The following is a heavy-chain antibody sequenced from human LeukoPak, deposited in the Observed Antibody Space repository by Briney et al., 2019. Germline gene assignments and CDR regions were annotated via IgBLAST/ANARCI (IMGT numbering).Heavy chain of an antibody. Sequence: GGSLRLSCAASGFTFSSYSMNWVRQAPGKGLEWVSSISSSGFYIYYADSLKGRFTISRVNAKNSLYLQMNSLRAEDTAVYYCARDPIVGATKAWYFDLWGRGTLVTVSS. CDR1: GFTFSSYS. V-gene: IGHV3-21*01. J-gene: IGHJ2*01. D-gene: IGHD1-26*01. CDR2: ISSSGFYI. CDR3: ARDPIVGATKAWYFDL.